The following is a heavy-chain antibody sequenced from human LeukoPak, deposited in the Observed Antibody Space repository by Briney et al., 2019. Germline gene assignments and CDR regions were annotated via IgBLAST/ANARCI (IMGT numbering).Heavy chain of an antibody. J-gene: IGHJ2*01. V-gene: IGHV4-59*01. CDR1: GGSISSYY. D-gene: IGHD3-16*01. CDR3: ARAFRPPWYFDL. CDR2: IYYSGCT. Sequence: PSETLSLTCTVSGGSISSYYWSWIRQPPGKGLEWIGYIYYSGCTNYNPSLKSRVTISVDTSKNQFSLKLSSVTAADTAVYYCARAFRPPWYFDLWGRGTLVTVSS.